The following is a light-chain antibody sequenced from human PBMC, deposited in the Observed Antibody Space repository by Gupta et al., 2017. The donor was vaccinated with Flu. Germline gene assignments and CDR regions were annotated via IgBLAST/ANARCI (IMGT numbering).Light chain of an antibody. J-gene: IGKJ4*01. CDR1: QNIDKY. Sequence: DIQMTQSPSSLSASVGDRVTITCRASQNIDKYVNWYQQKAGRAPKLLMYVASSLQSGVPSRFSGSGSGTDFTLTINNLQPEDFATYYCQQRDSIVTFGGGTKVEIK. CDR2: VAS. CDR3: QQRDSIVT. V-gene: IGKV1-39*01.